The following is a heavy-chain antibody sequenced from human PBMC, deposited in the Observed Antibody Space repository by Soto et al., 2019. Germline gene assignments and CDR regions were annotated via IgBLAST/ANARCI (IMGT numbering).Heavy chain of an antibody. CDR2: IIPIFGTA. D-gene: IGHD3-22*01. J-gene: IGHJ3*02. CDR3: ARDAQVYYYDSSGYGDDAFDI. Sequence: SVKVSCKASGGTFSSYAISWVRQAPGQGLEWMGGIIPIFGTANYAQKFQGRVTITADESTSTAYMELSSLRSEDTAVYYCARDAQVYYYDSSGYGDDAFDIWG. V-gene: IGHV1-69*13. CDR1: GGTFSSYA.